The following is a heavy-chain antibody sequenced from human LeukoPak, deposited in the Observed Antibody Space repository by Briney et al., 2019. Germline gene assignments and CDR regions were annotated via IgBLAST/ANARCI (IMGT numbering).Heavy chain of an antibody. D-gene: IGHD2-21*02. J-gene: IGHJ6*03. CDR1: GFTFSSYG. Sequence: GGSLRLSCAASGFTFSSYGMSWVRQAPGKGLEWVSAISGSGGSTYYADSVKGRFTISRDNSKNTLYLQMNSLRAEDTAVYYCAKDTKNLGCGGDCYALYYYYYMDVWGKGTTVTVSS. CDR2: ISGSGGST. CDR3: AKDTKNLGCGGDCYALYYYYYMDV. V-gene: IGHV3-23*01.